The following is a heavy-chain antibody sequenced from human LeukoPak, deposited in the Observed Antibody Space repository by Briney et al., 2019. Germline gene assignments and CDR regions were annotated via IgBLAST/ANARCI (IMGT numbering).Heavy chain of an antibody. V-gene: IGHV3-23*01. Sequence: GGSLRLSCAASGFTFSSYAMSWVRQAPGKGLEWVSATSGNDGSTFYAASVKGRFTISRDNSKNTLYLQMKSLRAEDTAIYYCAQDGTTTRYNWFDSWGQGTLVTVSS. D-gene: IGHD1-7*01. J-gene: IGHJ5*01. CDR3: AQDGTTTRYNWFDS. CDR1: GFTFSSYA. CDR2: TSGNDGST.